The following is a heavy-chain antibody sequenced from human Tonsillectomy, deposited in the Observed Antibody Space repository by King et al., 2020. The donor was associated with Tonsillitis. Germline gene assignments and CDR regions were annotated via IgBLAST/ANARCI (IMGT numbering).Heavy chain of an antibody. CDR1: GFTFADYA. D-gene: IGHD3-10*02. CDR3: TRVFGGFEDFDL. V-gene: IGHV3-49*03. J-gene: IGHJ2*01. CDR2: IRSKAYGGTT. Sequence: VQLVESGGGLVQPGRPLRLSCTASGFTFADYAMSWFRQAPGKGLEWVGFIRSKAYGGTTEYAASVRGRFTIARDDSKSIAYLQMNRLKTEDTAVFYCTRVFGGFEDFDLWGRGTLVTVSS.